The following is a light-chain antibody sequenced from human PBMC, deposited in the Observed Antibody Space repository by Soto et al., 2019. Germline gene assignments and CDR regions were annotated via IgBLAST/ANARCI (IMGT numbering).Light chain of an antibody. CDR1: QSISSW. CDR2: KAS. J-gene: IGKJ1*01. CDR3: QQYNSYSEWT. Sequence: DIQMTQSPSTLSASVVDRVTITCRASQSISSWLAWYQQKPGKAPKLLIYKASSLESGVPSRFSGSGSGTEFTLTISSLQPDDFATYYCQQYNSYSEWTFGQGTKVDIK. V-gene: IGKV1-5*03.